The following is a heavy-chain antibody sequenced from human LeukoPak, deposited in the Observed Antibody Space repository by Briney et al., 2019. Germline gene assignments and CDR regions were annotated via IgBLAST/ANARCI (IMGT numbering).Heavy chain of an antibody. D-gene: IGHD2-15*01. J-gene: IGHJ5*02. Sequence: PSETLSLTCTVPGGSISSGGYYWSWIRQHPGKGLEWIGYIYYSGSTYYNPSLKSRVTISVDTSKNQFSPKLSSVTAADTAVYYCARVRPHCSGGSCYLRGGWFDPWGQGTLVTVSS. CDR2: IYYSGST. CDR1: GGSISSGGYY. V-gene: IGHV4-31*03. CDR3: ARVRPHCSGGSCYLRGGWFDP.